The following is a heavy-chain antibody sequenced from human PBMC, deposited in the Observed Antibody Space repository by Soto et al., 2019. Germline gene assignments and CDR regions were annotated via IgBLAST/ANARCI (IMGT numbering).Heavy chain of an antibody. CDR1: GFTFGSLS. Sequence: EVQLMESGGGLVKPGESLRLSCAATGFTFGSLSMSWVRQAPGKGLEWVSSISSSSAYIYYADSVKGRFTISRDNTKNSLYLQMNSLRVEDTALYYCARTLSGSFYWGQGTLVTVSS. CDR2: ISSSSAYI. CDR3: ARTLSGSFY. V-gene: IGHV3-21*01. J-gene: IGHJ4*02. D-gene: IGHD3-10*01.